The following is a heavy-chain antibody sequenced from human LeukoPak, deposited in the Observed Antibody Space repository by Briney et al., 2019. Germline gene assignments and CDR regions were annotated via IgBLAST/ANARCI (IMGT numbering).Heavy chain of an antibody. J-gene: IGHJ4*02. D-gene: IGHD5-12*01. Sequence: GASVKVSCKASGYTFTSYGISWVRQAPGQGLEWMGWVSAYNGNTNYAQKLQGRVTMTTDTPTSTAYMELRSLRSDDTAVYYCARGRGYSGQADLDYWGQGTLVTVSS. CDR3: ARGRGYSGQADLDY. V-gene: IGHV1-18*01. CDR2: VSAYNGNT. CDR1: GYTFTSYG.